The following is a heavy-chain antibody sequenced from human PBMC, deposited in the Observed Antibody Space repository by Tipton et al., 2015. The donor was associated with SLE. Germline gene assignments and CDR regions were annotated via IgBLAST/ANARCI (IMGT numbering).Heavy chain of an antibody. CDR3: AKDRDFTYYAECYFDY. CDR1: GFTFSRYA. V-gene: IGHV3-23*04. D-gene: IGHD3-3*01. CDR2: ISASGGST. Sequence: QLVQSGGGLVQPGGSLRLSCAASGFTFSRYAMSWVRQAPGKGLEWVSSISASGGSTWYADSVKCRFSISRDNSKNTLYLQTNSLRADYTAVYYCAKDRDFTYYAECYFDYWGQGTLVTVSS. J-gene: IGHJ4*02.